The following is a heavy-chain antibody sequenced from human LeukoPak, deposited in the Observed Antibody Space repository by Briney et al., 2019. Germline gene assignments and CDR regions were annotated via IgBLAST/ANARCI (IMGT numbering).Heavy chain of an antibody. CDR3: ARGTRITIFGVVEDAFDI. J-gene: IGHJ3*02. Sequence: GGSLRLSCAASGFTFSSYWMHWVRQAPGKGLVWVSRINTAGSSTSYADSVKGRFTISRDNAKNTPYLQMNSLRAEDTAVYYCARGTRITIFGVVEDAFDIWGQGTMVTVSS. D-gene: IGHD3-3*01. V-gene: IGHV3-74*01. CDR2: INTAGSST. CDR1: GFTFSSYW.